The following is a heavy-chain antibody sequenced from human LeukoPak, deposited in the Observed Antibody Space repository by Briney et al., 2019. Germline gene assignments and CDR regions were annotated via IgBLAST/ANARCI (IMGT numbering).Heavy chain of an antibody. Sequence: GGSLRLSCAASGFTFSNYWMSWVRQAPGKGLEWVANIKQDGSEKYYVGSVKGRFTISRDNAKNSLYLQMNGLRAEDTAVYYCARDHGRYCSGGSCYFGGFFEYWGQGTLGTVSP. D-gene: IGHD2-15*01. CDR3: ARDHGRYCSGGSCYFGGFFEY. J-gene: IGHJ4*02. CDR2: IKQDGSEK. V-gene: IGHV3-7*03. CDR1: GFTFSNYW.